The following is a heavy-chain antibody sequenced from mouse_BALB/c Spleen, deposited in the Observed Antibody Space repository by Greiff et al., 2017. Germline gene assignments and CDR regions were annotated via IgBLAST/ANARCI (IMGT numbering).Heavy chain of an antibody. Sequence: EVKLVESGGGLVKPGGSLKLSCAASGFTFSDYYMYWVRQTPEKRLEWVATISDGGSYTYYPDSVKGRFTISRDNAKNNLYLQMSSLRSEDTAMYYCARHSHYGNYEGAMDYWGQGTSVTVSS. D-gene: IGHD2-1*01. V-gene: IGHV5-4*02. CDR3: ARHSHYGNYEGAMDY. J-gene: IGHJ4*01. CDR2: ISDGGSYT. CDR1: GFTFSDYY.